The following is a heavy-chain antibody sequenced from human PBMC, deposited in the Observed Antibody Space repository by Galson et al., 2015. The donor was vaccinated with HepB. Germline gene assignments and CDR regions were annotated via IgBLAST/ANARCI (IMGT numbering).Heavy chain of an antibody. V-gene: IGHV1-3*01. Sequence: SVKASCKASGYTFTSYAMHWVRQAPGQRLEWMGWINAGNGNTKYSQKFQGRVTITRDTSASTAYMELSSLRSEDTAVYYCARVVPAAILGLGYWGQGTLVTVSS. CDR2: INAGNGNT. CDR1: GYTFTSYA. J-gene: IGHJ4*02. CDR3: ARVVPAAILGLGY. D-gene: IGHD2-2*02.